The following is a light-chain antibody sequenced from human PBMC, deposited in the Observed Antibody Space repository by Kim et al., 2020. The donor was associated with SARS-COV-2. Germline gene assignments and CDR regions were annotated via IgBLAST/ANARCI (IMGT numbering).Light chain of an antibody. CDR3: QQLNSYPQVT. Sequence: IQLTQSPSSLSVSVGDRATITCRASQGISSYLAWYQQKPGKAPKLLIYAASTLQSGVPSRFSGSESGTDFTLTISSLQPEDFATYYWQQLNSYPQVTFGQGTRLEIK. CDR2: AAS. V-gene: IGKV1-9*01. CDR1: QGISSY. J-gene: IGKJ5*01.